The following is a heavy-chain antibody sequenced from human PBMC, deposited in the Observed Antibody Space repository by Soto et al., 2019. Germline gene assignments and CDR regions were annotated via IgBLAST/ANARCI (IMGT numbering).Heavy chain of an antibody. CDR1: GFTFHDYA. CDR3: AKNGYDSGSPQAYYYYYYMDV. Sequence: EVQLVESGGGLVQPGRSLRLSCVISGFTFHDYAMHWVRQAPGKGLEWVSGISWNSGSIGYSDSVMGRFTISRDNAKNSLYLQMNSLRAEDTALYYCAKNGYDSGSPQAYYYYYYMDVWGKGTTVTVSS. CDR2: ISWNSGSI. D-gene: IGHD3-10*01. J-gene: IGHJ6*03. V-gene: IGHV3-9*01.